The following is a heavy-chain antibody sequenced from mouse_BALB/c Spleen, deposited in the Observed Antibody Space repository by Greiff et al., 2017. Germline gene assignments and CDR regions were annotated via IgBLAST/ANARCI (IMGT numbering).Heavy chain of an antibody. Sequence: QVQLQQSGAELVRPGVSVKISCKGSGYTFTDYAMHWVKQSHAKSLEWIGVISTYYGDASYNQKFKGKATMTVDKSSSTAYMELSSLTSEDSAVYYCARFYYDYDVYAMDYWGQGTSVTVSS. V-gene: IGHV1S137*01. CDR2: ISTYYGDA. D-gene: IGHD2-4*01. J-gene: IGHJ4*01. CDR1: GYTFTDYA. CDR3: ARFYYDYDVYAMDY.